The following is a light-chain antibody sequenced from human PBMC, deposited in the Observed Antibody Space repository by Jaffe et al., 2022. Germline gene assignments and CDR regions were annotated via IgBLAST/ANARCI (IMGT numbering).Light chain of an antibody. V-gene: IGKV3-20*01. CDR3: QQYGSSLWLT. Sequence: EILLTQSPGTLSLSPGERATLSCRASQSVSSSYLAWYQQRPGQAPRLLIYGASSRATGIPDRFSGSGSGTDFTLTISRLEPEDFAVYYCQQYGSSLWLTFGGGTKVEIK. CDR1: QSVSSSY. CDR2: GAS. J-gene: IGKJ4*01.